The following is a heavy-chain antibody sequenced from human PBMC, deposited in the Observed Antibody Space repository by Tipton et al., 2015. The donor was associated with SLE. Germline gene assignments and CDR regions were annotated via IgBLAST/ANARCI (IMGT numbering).Heavy chain of an antibody. CDR2: ISSSSSTI. CDR3: ARIAVAGRDY. CDR1: GFTFSSYS. Sequence: SLRLSCAASGFTFSSYSMNWVRQAPGKGLEWVSYISSSSSTIYYADSVKGRFTISRDNAKNSLYLQMNSLGAEDTAVYYCARIAVAGRDYWGQGPLVTVSS. J-gene: IGHJ4*02. D-gene: IGHD6-19*01. V-gene: IGHV3-48*01.